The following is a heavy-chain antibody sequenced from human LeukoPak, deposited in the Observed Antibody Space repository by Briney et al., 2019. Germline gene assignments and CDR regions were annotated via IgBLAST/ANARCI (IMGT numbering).Heavy chain of an antibody. V-gene: IGHV1-2*02. J-gene: IGHJ3*02. CDR1: GYTFTSYP. CDR3: ARGGSGWFDAFDI. Sequence: GASVKVSCKSSGYTFTSYPMHWVRQAPGQRLEWMGWINPNSGGTNYAQKFQGRVTMTRDTSISTAYMELSRLRSDDTAVYYCARGGSGWFDAFDIWGQGTMVTVSS. CDR2: INPNSGGT. D-gene: IGHD6-19*01.